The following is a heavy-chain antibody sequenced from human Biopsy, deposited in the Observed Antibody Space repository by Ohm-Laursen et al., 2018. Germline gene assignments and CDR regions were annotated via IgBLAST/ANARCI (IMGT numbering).Heavy chain of an antibody. CDR2: NIPILGTG. CDR3: ATKLTGYFHH. Sequence: ASVKVSCKAPGGTFSIYGVNWVRQAPGQGLEWLGGNIPILGTGNYAQKFQDRVTVAADTSTSTATMELRSLRSDDTAVYYCATKLTGYFHHWGQGTLVIVSS. J-gene: IGHJ1*01. CDR1: GGTFSIYG. V-gene: IGHV1-69*06. D-gene: IGHD3-9*01.